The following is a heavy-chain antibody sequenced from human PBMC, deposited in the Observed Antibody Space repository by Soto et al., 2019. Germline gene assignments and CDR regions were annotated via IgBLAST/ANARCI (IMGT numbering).Heavy chain of an antibody. J-gene: IGHJ6*02. CDR3: ARTEGYYGMDA. V-gene: IGHV4-34*01. CDR2: INHSGST. CDR1: GGSFSGYY. Sequence: SETLSLTCAVYGGSFSGYYWIWIRQPPGKGLEWIGEINHSGSTNYNPSLKSRVTISVDTSKNQFSLKLSSVTAADTAVYYCARTEGYYGMDAWGQGTTVTVSS.